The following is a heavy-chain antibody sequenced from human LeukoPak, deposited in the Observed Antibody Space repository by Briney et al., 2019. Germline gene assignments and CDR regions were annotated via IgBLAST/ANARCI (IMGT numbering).Heavy chain of an antibody. CDR2: IKSKTDGGTT. V-gene: IGHV3-15*01. Sequence: GGSLRLSCAASGFTFSNAWMGWVRQAPGKGLEWVGRIKSKTDGGTTDYAAPVKGRFTISRDDSKNTLYLQMNSLKTEDTAVYYCAGVAARYYYYYYMDVWGKGTTVTVSS. CDR1: GFTFSNAW. D-gene: IGHD6-6*01. CDR3: AGVAARYYYYYYMDV. J-gene: IGHJ6*03.